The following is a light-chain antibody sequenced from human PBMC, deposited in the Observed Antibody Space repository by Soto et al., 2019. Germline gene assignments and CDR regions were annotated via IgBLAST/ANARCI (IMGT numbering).Light chain of an antibody. V-gene: IGLV2-8*01. CDR1: SSDVGGYNY. J-gene: IGLJ2*01. CDR2: EVN. Sequence: QLVLTQPPSASGSPGQSVTISCTGTSSDVGGYNYVSWYQQYSGKAPKLILYEVNRRPSGVPDRFSGSKSGNTASLTVSGLQPEDEAHYHCSSYAGRDNWIFGGGTKLTVL. CDR3: SSYAGRDNWI.